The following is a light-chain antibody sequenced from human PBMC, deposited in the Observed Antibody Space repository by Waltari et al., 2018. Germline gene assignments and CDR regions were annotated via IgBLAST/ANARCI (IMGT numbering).Light chain of an antibody. Sequence: QSVLTQPPSVSGAPGQRVPVSCPGTNSNIGAGYAVHRYQQFPGTAPKLLIYGSANRPSGVPDRFSGSKSGTSASLAITGLQTEDEADYYCQSYDISLSGFWVFGGGTKLTVL. CDR2: GSA. J-gene: IGLJ3*02. CDR1: NSNIGAGYA. CDR3: QSYDISLSGFWV. V-gene: IGLV1-40*01.